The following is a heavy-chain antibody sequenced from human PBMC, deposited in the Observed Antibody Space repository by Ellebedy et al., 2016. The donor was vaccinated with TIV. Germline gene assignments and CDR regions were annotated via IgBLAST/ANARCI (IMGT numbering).Heavy chain of an antibody. Sequence: GESLKISXAASGFTFSSYGMHWVRQAPGKGLEWVAVISYDGSNKYYADSVKGRFTISRDNSKNTLYLQMNSLRAEDTAVYYCAKESEAGIPYYYYYMDVWGKGTTVTVSS. CDR3: AKESEAGIPYYYYYMDV. J-gene: IGHJ6*03. CDR1: GFTFSSYG. V-gene: IGHV3-30*18. D-gene: IGHD5-18*01. CDR2: ISYDGSNK.